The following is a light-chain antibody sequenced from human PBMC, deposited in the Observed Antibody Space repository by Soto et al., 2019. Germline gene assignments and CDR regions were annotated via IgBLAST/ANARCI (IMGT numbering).Light chain of an antibody. CDR2: SAS. J-gene: IGKJ2*01. CDR3: QQYQNWPPMYA. CDR1: QSVSSS. V-gene: IGKV3-15*01. Sequence: EIVMTQSPATLSMSPGERATLSCSASQSVSSSLAWYQQNPGQAPRLLIYSASTRATGIPARFSGSGSGTEFTLTISSLQSEDFAVYFCQQYQNWPPMYAFGQGTKLQIK.